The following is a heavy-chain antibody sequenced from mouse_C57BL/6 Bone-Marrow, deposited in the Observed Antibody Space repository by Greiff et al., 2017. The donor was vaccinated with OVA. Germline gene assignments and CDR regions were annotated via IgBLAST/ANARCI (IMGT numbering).Heavy chain of an antibody. CDR3: ARTEICLLLDY. CDR2: IHPNSGST. V-gene: IGHV1-64*01. D-gene: IGHD2-3*01. CDR1: GYTFTSYC. J-gene: IGHJ2*01. Sequence: QVQLQQPGAELVKPGASVKLSCKASGYTFTSYCMHWVKQRPGQGLEWIGMIHPNSGSTKYNEKFKSKATLTVDKSSSTASMQHSSLTSVDSAVYDCARTEICLLLDYWGQGTTLTVTS.